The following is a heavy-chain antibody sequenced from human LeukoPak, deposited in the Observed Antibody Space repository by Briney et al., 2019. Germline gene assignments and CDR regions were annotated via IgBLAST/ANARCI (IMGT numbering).Heavy chain of an antibody. CDR1: GGSISSSSYY. D-gene: IGHD6-13*01. V-gene: IGHV4-39*07. Sequence: SETLSLTCTVSGGSISSSSYYWGWIRQPPGKGLEWIGSIYYSGSTYYNPSLKSRVTISVDTSKNQFSLKLSSVTAADTAVYYCARGYSSRSDAFDIWGQGTMVTVSS. CDR2: IYYSGST. J-gene: IGHJ3*02. CDR3: ARGYSSRSDAFDI.